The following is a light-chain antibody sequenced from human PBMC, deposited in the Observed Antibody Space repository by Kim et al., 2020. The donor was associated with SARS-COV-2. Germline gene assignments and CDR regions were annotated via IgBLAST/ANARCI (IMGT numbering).Light chain of an antibody. V-gene: IGLV1-44*01. Sequence: ELTQPPSASGTPGQRVTISCSGSSFNIGSNTVNWYQQLPGTAPKLLIYSNNQRPSGVPDRFSGSKSGTSASLAISGLQSEDEADYYCAAWDDSLNGNVFGTGTKVTVL. J-gene: IGLJ1*01. CDR3: AAWDDSLNGNV. CDR2: SNN. CDR1: SFNIGSNT.